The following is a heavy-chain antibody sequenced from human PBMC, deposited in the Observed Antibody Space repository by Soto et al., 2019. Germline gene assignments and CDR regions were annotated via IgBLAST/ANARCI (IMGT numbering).Heavy chain of an antibody. Sequence: ASVKVSCKASGYTFTSYGISWVRQAPGQGLEWMGWISAYNGNTNYAQKLQGRVTMTTDTSTSTAYMELRSLRSDDTAVYYCARDRGKDYDFWSGYPYGMDVWDQGTTVTVSS. CDR1: GYTFTSYG. CDR2: ISAYNGNT. J-gene: IGHJ6*02. CDR3: ARDRGKDYDFWSGYPYGMDV. V-gene: IGHV1-18*01. D-gene: IGHD3-3*01.